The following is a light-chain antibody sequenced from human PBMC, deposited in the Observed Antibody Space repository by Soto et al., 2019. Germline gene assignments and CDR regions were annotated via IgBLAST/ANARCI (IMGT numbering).Light chain of an antibody. Sequence: QSALTQPASVSGSPGQSITISCTGTSSDVGGSYNYVSWYQQHPGKAPKLMIYDVSNRPSGVSNRFSGSKSGNTASLTISGLQAEDEADYYCSSYTSSDNLVFGGGTKLTVL. CDR2: DVS. CDR1: SSDVGGSYNY. CDR3: SSYTSSDNLV. J-gene: IGLJ2*01. V-gene: IGLV2-14*01.